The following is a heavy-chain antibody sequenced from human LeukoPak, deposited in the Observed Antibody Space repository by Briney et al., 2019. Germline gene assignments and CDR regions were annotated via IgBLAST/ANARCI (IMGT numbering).Heavy chain of an antibody. D-gene: IGHD6-19*01. Sequence: PGGSLRLSCAASGFTFSSYWMHWVRQAPGKGLVWVSRINSDGSSTSYADSVRGRFTISRVNAKNTLYLQMNSLRAEDMAVYYCARDIAVAGTFVNYWGQGTLVTVSS. CDR1: GFTFSSYW. CDR2: INSDGSST. V-gene: IGHV3-74*01. J-gene: IGHJ4*02. CDR3: ARDIAVAGTFVNY.